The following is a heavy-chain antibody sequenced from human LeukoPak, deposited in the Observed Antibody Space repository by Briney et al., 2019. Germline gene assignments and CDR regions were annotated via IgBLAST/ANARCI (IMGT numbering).Heavy chain of an antibody. J-gene: IGHJ2*01. V-gene: IGHV4-59*08. Sequence: SETLSLTCTVSGASISSYYWSWIRQPPGKGLEWIGYIYYSGSTNYNPSLKSRVTISVDTSKNQFSLKLSSVTAADTAVYYCARLMLFPLHPYFDLWGRGTLVTVSS. CDR1: GASISSYY. D-gene: IGHD5-24*01. CDR2: IYYSGST. CDR3: ARLMLFPLHPYFDL.